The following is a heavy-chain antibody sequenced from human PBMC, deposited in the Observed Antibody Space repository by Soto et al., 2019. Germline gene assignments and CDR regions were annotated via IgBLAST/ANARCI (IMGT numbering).Heavy chain of an antibody. V-gene: IGHV1-18*04. CDR2: ISAYNGNT. Sequence: QVQLVQSGPEVKKPGASVKVSCKTSGYSFTNYGISWVRQAPGQGLEWMGWISAYNGNTNYAQEVQGRVIMTTDTTPSTAYMELRSLISDDTAVYYCAREAPVTGIDYWGQGTLVTVSS. CDR3: AREAPVTGIDY. D-gene: IGHD6-19*01. J-gene: IGHJ4*02. CDR1: GYSFTNYG.